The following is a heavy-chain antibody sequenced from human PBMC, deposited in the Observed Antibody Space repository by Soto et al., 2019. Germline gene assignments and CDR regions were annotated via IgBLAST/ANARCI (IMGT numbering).Heavy chain of an antibody. D-gene: IGHD2-15*01. CDR3: ARGGYCSGGSCYYFDY. Sequence: EVQLVESGGGLVQPGGSLRLSCAASGFTFSSYSMNWVRQAPGTGLEWVSSISSSSSYIYYPDSVQGRFTISRDNAKNSLYLQMNSLRAEDTAVYYCARGGYCSGGSCYYFDYWGQGTLVTVSS. J-gene: IGHJ4*02. CDR1: GFTFSSYS. V-gene: IGHV3-21*01. CDR2: ISSSSSYI.